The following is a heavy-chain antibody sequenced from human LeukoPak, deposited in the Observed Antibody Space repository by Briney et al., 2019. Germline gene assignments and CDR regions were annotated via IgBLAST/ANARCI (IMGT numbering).Heavy chain of an antibody. V-gene: IGHV3-20*04. CDR2: INWSSDST. D-gene: IGHD5-24*01. CDR1: GFTFDDYG. CDR3: ARDLRFDGYPYGMDV. Sequence: GGSLRLSCVASGFTFDDYGMSWVRQGPGKGPEWVSGINWSSDSTGYADSVKGRFTISRDNAKNSLYLQMNSLRAEDTALYYCARDLRFDGYPYGMDVWGQGTTVTVSS. J-gene: IGHJ6*02.